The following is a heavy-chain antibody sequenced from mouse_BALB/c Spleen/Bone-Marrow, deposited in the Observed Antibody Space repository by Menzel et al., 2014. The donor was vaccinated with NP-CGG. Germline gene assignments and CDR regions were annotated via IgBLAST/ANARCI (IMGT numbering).Heavy chain of an antibody. CDR2: IDPANGNT. D-gene: IGHD1-1*01. J-gene: IGHJ3*01. Sequence: EVKLVESGAELVKPGASVKLSCTASGFNIKDTYMHWVKQRPEQGLERIGRIDPANGNTKYDPKFQGKATITADTSSNTAYLQLSSLTSEDTAVYYCASYCCSSSLFAYWGQEALVHVPA. CDR1: GFNIKDTY. V-gene: IGHV14-3*02. CDR3: ASYCCSSSLFAY.